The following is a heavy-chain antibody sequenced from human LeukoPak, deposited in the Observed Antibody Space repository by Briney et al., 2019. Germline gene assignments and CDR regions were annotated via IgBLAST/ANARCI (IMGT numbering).Heavy chain of an antibody. D-gene: IGHD3-10*01. Sequence: GRSLRLFCASSTYTFSRYDMAWVSQAPGKGLEWVSAISPTCSSTYYADSVKGRFAISRDNSKNTLPLAMNSQRAEDTALYLCVKVMYLDSSGNYYGLDAWGQGTLVTVSS. CDR1: TYTFSRYD. CDR3: VKVMYLDSSGNYYGLDA. CDR2: ISPTCSST. V-gene: IGHV3-23*01. J-gene: IGHJ5*01.